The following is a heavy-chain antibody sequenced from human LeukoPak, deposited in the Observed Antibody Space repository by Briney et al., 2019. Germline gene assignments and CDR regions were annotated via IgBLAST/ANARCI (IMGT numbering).Heavy chain of an antibody. Sequence: GGSLSLSCAASGFTISSYWIHWVRQAPGKGLVWVSRINSDGTFTSYADSVKGRFTISRDNAKNSLYLQMNSLRAEDTALYYCAKDQSSGYYYYYGMDVWGQGTTVTVSS. CDR2: INSDGTFT. CDR1: GFTISSYW. J-gene: IGHJ6*02. V-gene: IGHV3-74*01. CDR3: AKDQSSGYYYYYGMDV. D-gene: IGHD3-22*01.